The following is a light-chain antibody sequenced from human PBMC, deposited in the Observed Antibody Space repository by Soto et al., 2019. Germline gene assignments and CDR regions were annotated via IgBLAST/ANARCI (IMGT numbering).Light chain of an antibody. J-gene: IGKJ5*01. Sequence: DIPMNQSPSSLSASVGARVTITCRASQSISSYLNWYQQKPGKAPKLLIYAASSLQSGVPSRFSGSGSGTEFTLTSNSLQADVFATYYCQQHNSFSITFGQGTRLEI. CDR2: AAS. CDR3: QQHNSFSIT. CDR1: QSISSY. V-gene: IGKV1-39*01.